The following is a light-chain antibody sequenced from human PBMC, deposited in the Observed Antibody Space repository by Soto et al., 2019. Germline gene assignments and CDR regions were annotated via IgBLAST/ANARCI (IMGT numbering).Light chain of an antibody. J-gene: IGKJ1*01. Sequence: DIQMTQPPYTLSASVGDRVTITCRASQSISSWLAWNQQKPGKAPKLLIYKASSLESGVPSRVSGSGSGTEFTLTISSLQPDDFASDYCHQSNSYLTVGEGTKVELK. V-gene: IGKV1-5*03. CDR2: KAS. CDR3: HQSNSYLT. CDR1: QSISSW.